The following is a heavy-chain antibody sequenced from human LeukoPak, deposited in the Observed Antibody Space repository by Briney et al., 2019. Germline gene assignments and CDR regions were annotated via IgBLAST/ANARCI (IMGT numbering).Heavy chain of an antibody. Sequence: PGGSLRLSCAASGFTFSSYAMSWVRQSRGKGLEWVSAISGSGGSTYYADAVKGRFTISRDNSKNTLYLQMNSLRAEDTAVYSCANSLDYGGKKYFDYWGQGTLVTVSS. CDR1: GFTFSSYA. CDR3: ANSLDYGGKKYFDY. CDR2: ISGSGGST. D-gene: IGHD4-23*01. J-gene: IGHJ4*02. V-gene: IGHV3-23*01.